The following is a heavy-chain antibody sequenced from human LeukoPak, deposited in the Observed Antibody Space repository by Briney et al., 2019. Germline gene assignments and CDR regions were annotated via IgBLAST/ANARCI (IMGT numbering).Heavy chain of an antibody. CDR3: KKTGGAIDY. Sequence: GGPLSLPCAASGFTFSSYLMTWVRQAPGKGLEWVSLVTTNGGSTYYADSVKGRSTISRDNSKNTLYLQMNGLRAEDTAVYYCKKTGGAIDYWGQGTLVSVSS. D-gene: IGHD3-16*01. J-gene: IGHJ4*02. CDR2: VTTNGGST. V-gene: IGHV3-23*01. CDR1: GFTFSSYL.